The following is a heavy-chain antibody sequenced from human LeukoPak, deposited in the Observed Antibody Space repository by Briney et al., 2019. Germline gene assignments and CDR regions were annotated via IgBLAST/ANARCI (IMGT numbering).Heavy chain of an antibody. CDR2: VSVSGGAT. D-gene: IGHD6-13*01. V-gene: IGHV3-48*03. J-gene: IGHJ2*01. CDR1: GFTFSNYE. CDR3: ARKTDRPGAVGRDRYFDL. Sequence: GGSLRLSCAASGFTFSNYEMIWVRRAPGKGLEWLSYVSVSGGATEYADSVKGRFTTSRDDAKNTLYLQMNTLRAEDTAIYYCARKTDRPGAVGRDRYFDLWGRGTLVTVSS.